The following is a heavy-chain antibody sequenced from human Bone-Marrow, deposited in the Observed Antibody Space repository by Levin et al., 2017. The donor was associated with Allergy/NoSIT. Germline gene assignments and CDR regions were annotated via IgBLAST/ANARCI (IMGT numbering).Heavy chain of an antibody. J-gene: IGHJ5*02. V-gene: IGHV3-11*01. Sequence: KPGGSLRLSCAASGFTFRDYYMTWMRQRPGQGLEWLSYINDVGSTTFYAASVKGRFTVSRDNAGNLLYLEMNSLRVEDTAVYFCARTQYRRNWFDTWGQGTLVTVSS. CDR3: ARTQYRRNWFDT. CDR2: INDVGSTT. D-gene: IGHD3-16*02. CDR1: GFTFRDYY.